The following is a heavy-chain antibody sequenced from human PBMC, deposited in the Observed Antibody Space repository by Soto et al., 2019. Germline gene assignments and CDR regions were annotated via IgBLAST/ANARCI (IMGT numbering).Heavy chain of an antibody. CDR2: MSSTGRTI. J-gene: IGHJ4*02. V-gene: IGHV3-48*02. D-gene: IGHD6-13*01. Sequence: VQVVESGGGLVQPGGSLRLSCAASEFSFSSYSMSWVRQAPGKGLEWVSYMSSTGRTIYYADSVKGRFTISRDSAKNSLYLQMNSLRDEDTAVYYCARDLAAANCYWGQGTLVTVSS. CDR3: ARDLAAANCY. CDR1: EFSFSSYS.